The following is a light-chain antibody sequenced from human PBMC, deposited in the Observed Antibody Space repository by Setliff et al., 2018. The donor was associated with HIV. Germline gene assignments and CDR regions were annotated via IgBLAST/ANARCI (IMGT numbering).Light chain of an antibody. Sequence: QSALTQPASVSGSPGQSITISCTGISSDIGSYNFVSWYQQYPGKAPKLIIYEVSKWPSGVSNHFSGSKSGNTASLTISGLETEDEAEYYCCSYASTGGLVFGTGTKVTVL. CDR3: CSYASTGGLV. V-gene: IGLV2-23*02. CDR2: EVS. J-gene: IGLJ1*01. CDR1: SSDIGSYNF.